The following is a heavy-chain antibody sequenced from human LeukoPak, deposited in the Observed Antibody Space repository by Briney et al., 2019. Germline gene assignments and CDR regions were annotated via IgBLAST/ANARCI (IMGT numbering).Heavy chain of an antibody. Sequence: ETLSLTCAGYGGSFSGYYWSWVRQAPGKGLEWVSAISGRGGTTSYADFVKGRFTISRDNSKNTLYLQMNNLRVEDTALYYCAKGDCGGDCYVVDYWGQGTRVTVSS. J-gene: IGHJ4*02. CDR2: ISGRGGTT. D-gene: IGHD2-21*02. CDR3: AKGDCGGDCYVVDY. V-gene: IGHV3-23*01. CDR1: GGSFSGYY.